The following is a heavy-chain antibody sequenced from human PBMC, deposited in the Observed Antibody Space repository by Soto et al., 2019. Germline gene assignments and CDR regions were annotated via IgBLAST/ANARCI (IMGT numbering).Heavy chain of an antibody. Sequence: SLRLSCAASGFTFSDYYMSWIRQAPGKGLEWVSYISSSSSYTNYADSVKGRFTISRDKAKNSLYLQMNSLRAEDTAVYYCARDGPTLAGSFDYWGQGALVAVSS. CDR1: GFTFSDYY. D-gene: IGHD6-19*01. V-gene: IGHV3-11*06. CDR3: ARDGPTLAGSFDY. J-gene: IGHJ4*02. CDR2: ISSSSSYT.